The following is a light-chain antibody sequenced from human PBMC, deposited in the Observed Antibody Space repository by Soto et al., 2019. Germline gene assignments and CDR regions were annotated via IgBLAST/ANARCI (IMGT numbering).Light chain of an antibody. J-gene: IGKJ2*01. Sequence: DIQMTQSPSSVSASVRARVTVTCRASQGISSWLAWYQQKPGKAPNLLIYTAASLQSGVPSRLSGSGSGTDFTLTISSLTPEDFADSKCQQASSLGMDTFGRGTKLECK. CDR1: QGISSW. CDR3: QQASSLGMDT. V-gene: IGKV1-12*01. CDR2: TAA.